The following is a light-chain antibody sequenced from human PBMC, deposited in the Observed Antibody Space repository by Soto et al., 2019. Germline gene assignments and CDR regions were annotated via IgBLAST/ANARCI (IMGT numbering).Light chain of an antibody. J-gene: IGLJ2*01. CDR1: SSNIGSKT. Sequence: QSVLTQPPSASGTPGQRVTISCSGSSSNIGSKTVNWYQQLPGTAPKLLIYINNQRPSGVPDRFSGSKSGTSASLAISGLQSEYEADYYCAAWDDSLNGVVFGGGTKLTVL. CDR2: INN. CDR3: AAWDDSLNGVV. V-gene: IGLV1-44*01.